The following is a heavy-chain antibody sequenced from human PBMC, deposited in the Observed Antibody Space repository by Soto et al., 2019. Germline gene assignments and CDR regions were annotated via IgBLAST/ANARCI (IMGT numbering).Heavy chain of an antibody. D-gene: IGHD2-21*02. CDR1: GFTFSSYA. V-gene: IGHV3-30*04. J-gene: IGHJ4*02. CDR2: ISYDGSNK. Sequence: QVQLVESGGGVVQPGRSLRLSCAASGFTFSSYAMHWVRQAPGKGLQWVAVISYDGSNKYYADSVKGRFTISRDNSKNTLYLQMNSLRAEDTAVYYCVKVEVTAMDSGYWGQGTLVTVSS. CDR3: VKVEVTAMDSGY.